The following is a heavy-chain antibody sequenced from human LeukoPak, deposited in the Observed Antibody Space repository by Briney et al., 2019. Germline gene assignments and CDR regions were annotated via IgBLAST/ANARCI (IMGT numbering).Heavy chain of an antibody. D-gene: IGHD2-21*02. CDR2: IRYDGSNK. J-gene: IGHJ5*02. CDR1: GFTFSSYG. V-gene: IGHV3-30*02. CDR3: AKTARMYNWFDP. Sequence: PGGSLRLSCAASGFTFSSYGMHWVRQAPGKGLEWVAFIRYDGSNKYYADSVKGRFTISRDNSKNTLYLQMNSLRAEDTAVYYCAKTARMYNWFDPWGQGTLVTVSS.